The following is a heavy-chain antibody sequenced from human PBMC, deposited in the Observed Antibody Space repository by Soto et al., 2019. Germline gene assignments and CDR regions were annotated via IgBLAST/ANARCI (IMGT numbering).Heavy chain of an antibody. J-gene: IGHJ5*02. CDR3: AREGGAVAALENWFDP. Sequence: QVQLVQSGAEVKKPGSSVKVSCKASGGTFSSYTISWVRQAPGQGREWMGRIIPILGIANYAQKFQGRVTITADKSTSTAYMELSSLRSEDTAVYYCAREGGAVAALENWFDPWGQGTLVTVSS. CDR2: IIPILGIA. CDR1: GGTFSSYT. V-gene: IGHV1-69*08. D-gene: IGHD6-19*01.